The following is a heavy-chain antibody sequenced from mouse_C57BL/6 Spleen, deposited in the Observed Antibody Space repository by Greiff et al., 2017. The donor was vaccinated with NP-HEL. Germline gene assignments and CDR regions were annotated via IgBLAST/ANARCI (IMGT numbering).Heavy chain of an antibody. CDR1: GYAFSSSW. CDR2: IYPGDGDT. CDR3: AIGFYYGNYGDAMDY. J-gene: IGHJ4*01. V-gene: IGHV1-82*01. D-gene: IGHD2-1*01. Sequence: VQLQQSGPELVKPGASVKISCKASGYAFSSSWMNWVKQRPGKGLEWIGRIYPGDGDTNYNGKFKGKATLTADKSSSTAYMQLSSLTSEDSAVYFCAIGFYYGNYGDAMDYWGQGTSVTVSS.